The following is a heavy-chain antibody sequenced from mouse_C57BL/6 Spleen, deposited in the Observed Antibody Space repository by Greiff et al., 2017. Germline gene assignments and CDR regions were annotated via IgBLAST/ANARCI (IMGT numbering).Heavy chain of an antibody. J-gene: IGHJ4*01. V-gene: IGHV5-16*01. CDR2: INYDGSST. CDR1: GFTFSDYY. Sequence: EVMLVESEGGLVQPGSSMKLSCTASGFTFSDYYMAWVRQVPEKGLEWVANINYDGSSTYYLDSLKSRFIISRDNAKNILYLQMSSLKSEDTATYYCARDDDDHAMDYWGQGTSVTVSA. D-gene: IGHD2-4*01. CDR3: ARDDDDHAMDY.